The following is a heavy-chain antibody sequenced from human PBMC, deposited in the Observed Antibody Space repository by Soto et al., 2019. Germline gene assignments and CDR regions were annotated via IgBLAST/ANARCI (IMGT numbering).Heavy chain of an antibody. V-gene: IGHV3-30-3*01. CDR1: GFTFSSYA. CDR2: ISYDGSNK. D-gene: IGHD6-25*01. CDR3: ARVWRRLSLEAFDYYGMDV. Sequence: GGSLRLSCAASGFTFSSYAMHWVRQAPGKGLEWVAVISYDGSNKYYADSVKGRFTISRDNSKNTLYLQMNSLRAEDTAVYYCARVWRRLSLEAFDYYGMDVWGQGTTVTVSS. J-gene: IGHJ6*02.